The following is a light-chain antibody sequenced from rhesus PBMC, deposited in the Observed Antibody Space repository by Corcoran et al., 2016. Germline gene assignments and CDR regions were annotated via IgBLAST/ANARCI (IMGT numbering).Light chain of an antibody. J-gene: IGKJ1*01. V-gene: IGKV1-22*01. Sequence: DIQMTQSPSSLSASVGDTVTITCRASQSISSWLDWYQQKPGKAPKLLIYKASSLQSGVPSRYSGNGSRTDFTLTFSSLQPEDFATYYCLQYSSSPWTFGQGTKVEIK. CDR2: KAS. CDR1: QSISSW. CDR3: LQYSSSPWT.